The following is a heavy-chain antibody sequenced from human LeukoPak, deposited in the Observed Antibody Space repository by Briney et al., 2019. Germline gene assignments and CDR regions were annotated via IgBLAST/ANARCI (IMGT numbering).Heavy chain of an antibody. CDR2: ITHSGST. J-gene: IGHJ3*02. D-gene: IGHD6-19*01. CDR3: ARHFTSSGWTYAFDI. CDR1: GGSFSDDY. Sequence: SETLSLTCAVHGGSFSDDYWSWIRQPPGTGLEWIGEITHSGSTNSNPSLQSRVTISLDMSKNEFSLNLSSVTTADTAVYYCARHFTSSGWTYAFDIWGQGTMVTVSS. V-gene: IGHV4-34*01.